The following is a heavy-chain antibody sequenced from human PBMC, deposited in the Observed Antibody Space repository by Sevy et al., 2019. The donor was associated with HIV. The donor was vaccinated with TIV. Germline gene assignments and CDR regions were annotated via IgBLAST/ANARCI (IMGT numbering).Heavy chain of an antibody. D-gene: IGHD5-18*01. V-gene: IGHV4-34*01. J-gene: IGHJ4*02. CDR1: RGSFTGYY. CDR3: ARGVVNSYGYDPDY. Sequence: SETLSLTCAVYRGSFTGYYWSWIRQPPGKGLEWIGEINHSGSTTYNPSLKSRVTISVDTSKNQFSLRLTSVTAADTAVYYCARGVVNSYGYDPDYWGQGTLVTVSS. CDR2: INHSGST.